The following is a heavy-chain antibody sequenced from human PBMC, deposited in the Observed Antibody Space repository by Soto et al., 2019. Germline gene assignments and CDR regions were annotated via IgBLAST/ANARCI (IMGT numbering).Heavy chain of an antibody. J-gene: IGHJ5*02. CDR2: INHSGST. CDR1: GGSFSGYY. V-gene: IGHV4-34*01. Sequence: SETLSLTCAVYGGSFSGYYWSWIRQPPGKGLEWIGEINHSGSTNYNPSLKSRVTISVDTSKNQFSLKLSSVTAADTAVYYCATVPATTNGGNWFDPWGQGTLVTVSS. D-gene: IGHD2-2*01. CDR3: ATVPATTNGGNWFDP.